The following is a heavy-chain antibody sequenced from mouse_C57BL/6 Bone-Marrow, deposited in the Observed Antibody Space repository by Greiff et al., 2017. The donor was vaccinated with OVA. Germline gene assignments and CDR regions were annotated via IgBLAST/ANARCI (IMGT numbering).Heavy chain of an antibody. CDR3: ARWDTTVVSSYYFDY. V-gene: IGHV1-22*01. J-gene: IGHJ2*01. CDR1: GYTFTDYN. Sequence: VQLKQSGPELVKPGASVKMSCKASGYTFTDYNMHWVKQSHGKSLEWIGYINPNNGGTSYNQKFKGKATLTVNKSSSTAYMELRSLTSEDSAVYYCARWDTTVVSSYYFDYWGQGTTLTVSS. D-gene: IGHD1-1*01. CDR2: INPNNGGT.